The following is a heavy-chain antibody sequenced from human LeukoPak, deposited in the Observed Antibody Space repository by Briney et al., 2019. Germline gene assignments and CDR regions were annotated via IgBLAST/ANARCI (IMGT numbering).Heavy chain of an antibody. D-gene: IGHD3-3*01. J-gene: IGHJ4*02. Sequence: PGRSLRLSCAASGFTFSSYGMHWVRQAPGKGLEWVAVIWYDGSNKYYADSVKGRFTISRDNSKNSLYLQMNSLRAEDTAVYYCARDPASSSITIFGVVIMGYFDYWGQGTLVTVSS. CDR2: IWYDGSNK. V-gene: IGHV3-33*01. CDR3: ARDPASSSITIFGVVIMGYFDY. CDR1: GFTFSSYG.